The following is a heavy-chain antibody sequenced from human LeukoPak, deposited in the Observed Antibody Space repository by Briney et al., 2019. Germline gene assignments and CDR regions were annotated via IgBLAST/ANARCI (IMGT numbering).Heavy chain of an antibody. J-gene: IGHJ5*02. CDR2: MNPNSGNT. CDR1: GYTFTSYY. Sequence: GASVKVSCKASGYTFTSYYMHWVRQAPGQGLEWMGWMNPNSGNTGYAQKFQGRVTMTRNTSITTAYMELRSLKSDDTAVYYCAREDYYGSGSFSNWLDPWGQGTLVTVSS. V-gene: IGHV1-8*01. D-gene: IGHD3-10*01. CDR3: AREDYYGSGSFSNWLDP.